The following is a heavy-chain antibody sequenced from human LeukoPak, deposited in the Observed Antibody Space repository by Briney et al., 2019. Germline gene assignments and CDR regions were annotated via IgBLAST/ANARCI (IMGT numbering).Heavy chain of an antibody. CDR1: AYSISNGYY. V-gene: IGHV4-38-2*02. J-gene: IGHJ4*02. CDR3: TGELAGTTVHY. Sequence: PSETLSLTCTVSAYSISNGYYWGWIRQPPGKGLEWIGSIYYTGGSYYNPSLKSRFSTSLDTSRNQFSLKLSSVTAADTAIYYCTGELAGTTVHYWGQGILVTVSS. D-gene: IGHD1-7*01. CDR2: IYYTGGS.